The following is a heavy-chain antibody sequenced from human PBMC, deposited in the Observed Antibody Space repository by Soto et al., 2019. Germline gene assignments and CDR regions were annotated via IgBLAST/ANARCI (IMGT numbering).Heavy chain of an antibody. Sequence: PSETLSLTCAVSGRSISSGGYSWRWIRQPPGKDLEWIGYIYHSGSTYYNPSLKSRVTISVDRSKNQFSLKLSSVTAADTAVYYCARGYFLGTIFGVVTGPTRYYYGMDVWGQGTTVTVSS. J-gene: IGHJ6*02. D-gene: IGHD3-3*01. CDR1: GRSISSGGYS. CDR3: ARGYFLGTIFGVVTGPTRYYYGMDV. V-gene: IGHV4-30-2*01. CDR2: IYHSGST.